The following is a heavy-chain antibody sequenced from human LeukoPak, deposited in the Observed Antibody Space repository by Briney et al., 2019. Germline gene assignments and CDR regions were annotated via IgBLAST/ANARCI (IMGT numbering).Heavy chain of an antibody. D-gene: IGHD5-24*01. J-gene: IGHJ3*02. V-gene: IGHV4-59*01. Sequence: SETLSLTCTVSGGSINSDYWSWIRQPPGKGLQWIGYIYYSGITNYNPSLKSRVTISVDTSKEQFSLKLTSVTAADTAVYYCAREMATIDAFDIWGQGTMVTVSS. CDR1: GGSINSDY. CDR2: IYYSGIT. CDR3: AREMATIDAFDI.